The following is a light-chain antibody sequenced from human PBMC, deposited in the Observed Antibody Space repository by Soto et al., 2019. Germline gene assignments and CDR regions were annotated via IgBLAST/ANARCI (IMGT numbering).Light chain of an antibody. V-gene: IGKV3-15*01. CDR3: QQYNNWPPLT. J-gene: IGKJ4*01. CDR1: QSVSSN. CDR2: GAS. Sequence: ETVTTQSPVTLSVSPGERVILSCRTSQSVSSNLAWYQQKPGRAPRLLIYGASIRATGIPPRFSGSGSGTECTLTISSLQFEDFAVYYCQQYNNWPPLTFGGGTKVEIK.